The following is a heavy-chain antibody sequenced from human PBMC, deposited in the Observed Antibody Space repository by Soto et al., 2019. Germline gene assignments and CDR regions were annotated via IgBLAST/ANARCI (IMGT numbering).Heavy chain of an antibody. CDR1: GGSIIRYY. J-gene: IGHJ4*02. V-gene: IGHV4-59*08. Sequence: QVQLQESGPGLAKPSETLSLTCTVSGGSIIRYYWSWIRQPPGKGLEWIGYINYSGSTKYSPSLKSRVTLSVDTSKNQFSLKLASVTAADTAVYYCARHIYGDYDYFDYWGQGTLVTVSS. CDR3: ARHIYGDYDYFDY. CDR2: INYSGST. D-gene: IGHD4-17*01.